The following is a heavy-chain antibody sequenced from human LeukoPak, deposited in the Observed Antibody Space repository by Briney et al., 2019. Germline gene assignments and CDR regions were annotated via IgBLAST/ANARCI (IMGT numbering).Heavy chain of an antibody. Sequence: SETLSLTCTVSGGSISSYYWSWIRQPPGKGLEWIGYIYYSGSTNYNPSLKSRVTISVDTSKNQFSLKLSSVTAADTAVYYCARVPIAAAGAWYYMDVWGKGTTVTVSS. J-gene: IGHJ6*03. D-gene: IGHD6-13*01. V-gene: IGHV4-59*01. CDR1: GGSISSYY. CDR2: IYYSGST. CDR3: ARVPIAAAGAWYYMDV.